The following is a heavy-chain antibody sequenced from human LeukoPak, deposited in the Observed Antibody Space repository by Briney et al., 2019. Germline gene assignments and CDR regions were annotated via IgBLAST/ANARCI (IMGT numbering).Heavy chain of an antibody. CDR3: ARDRASHFDF. CDR1: GFTFSTHS. CDR2: TDTAGTTT. Sequence: GGSLRLSCAASGFTFSTHSMNWVRQAPGRGLVWVSSTDTAGTTTAYADSVKGRFTISRDNAKNTLYLQMNSLRAEDTAVYFCARDRASHFDFWGQGTLVTVPS. D-gene: IGHD2-2*01. V-gene: IGHV3-74*01. J-gene: IGHJ4*02.